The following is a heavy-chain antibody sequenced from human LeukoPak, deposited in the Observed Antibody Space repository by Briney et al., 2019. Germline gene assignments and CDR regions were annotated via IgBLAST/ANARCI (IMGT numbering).Heavy chain of an antibody. CDR3: ASMGGYDILTGYHNYGMDV. CDR2: ISGSGGST. D-gene: IGHD3-9*01. Sequence: GGSLRLSCAASKFAFSSYAMSWVRQAPGKGLEWVSAISGSGGSTYYADSVKGRFTISRDNSKNTLYLQMNSLRAEDTAVYYCASMGGYDILTGYHNYGMDVWGQGTTVTVSS. V-gene: IGHV3-23*01. J-gene: IGHJ6*02. CDR1: KFAFSSYA.